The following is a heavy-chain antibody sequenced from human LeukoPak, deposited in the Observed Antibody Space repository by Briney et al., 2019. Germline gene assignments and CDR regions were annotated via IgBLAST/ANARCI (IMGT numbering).Heavy chain of an antibody. CDR1: GFTFSSYG. CDR3: AKLTADY. D-gene: IGHD2-21*02. Sequence: GGSLRLSCAASGFTFSSYGMHWVRQAPGKGLEWVAVISYDGSNKYYADSVKGRFTISRDNSKNTLYLQMNSLRAEDTAVYYCAKLTADYWDQGTLVTVSS. CDR2: ISYDGSNK. J-gene: IGHJ4*02. V-gene: IGHV3-30*18.